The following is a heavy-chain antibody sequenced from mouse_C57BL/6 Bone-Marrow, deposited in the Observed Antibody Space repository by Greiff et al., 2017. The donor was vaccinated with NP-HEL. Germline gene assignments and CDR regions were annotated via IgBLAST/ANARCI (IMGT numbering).Heavy chain of an antibody. CDR3: ARTMVTTWKAFYYYAMDY. J-gene: IGHJ4*01. Sequence: EVQGVESGGGLVQPGESLKLSCESNEYEFPSHDMSWVRKTPEKRLELVAAINSDGGSTYYPDTMERRFIISRDNTKKTLYLQMSSLRSEDTALYYCARTMVTTWKAFYYYAMDYWGQGTSVTVSS. CDR2: INSDGGST. CDR1: EYEFPSHD. V-gene: IGHV5-2*01. D-gene: IGHD2-1*01.